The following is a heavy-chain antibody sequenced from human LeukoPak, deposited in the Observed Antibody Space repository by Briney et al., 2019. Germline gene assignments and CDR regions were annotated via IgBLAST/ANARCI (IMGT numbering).Heavy chain of an antibody. CDR2: IWYDGSNK. Sequence: PGGSLRLSCAASGFTFSSYGMHWVRQAPGKGLEWVAVIWYDGSNKYYADSVKGRFTISRDNSKNTLYLQMNSLRAEDTAVYYCARDAGDILTGYFSYYFDYWGQGTLVTVSS. CDR3: ARDAGDILTGYFSYYFDY. D-gene: IGHD3-9*01. V-gene: IGHV3-33*01. CDR1: GFTFSSYG. J-gene: IGHJ4*02.